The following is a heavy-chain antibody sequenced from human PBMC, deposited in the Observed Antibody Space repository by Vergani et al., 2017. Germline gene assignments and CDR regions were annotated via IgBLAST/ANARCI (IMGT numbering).Heavy chain of an antibody. V-gene: IGHV1-69*01. CDR2: IIPIFGTT. J-gene: IGHJ4*02. D-gene: IGHD6-13*01. CDR3: ATSIAAAGILY. CDR1: GGTFSSSA. Sequence: QVQLVQSGAEVKKPGSSVKVSCKASGGTFSSSAISWVRQAPGQGLEWMGGIIPIFGTTNYAQKFQGGATITAAESTSTAYMELSSLRSEDTAVYYCATSIAAAGILYWGQGTLVTVSS.